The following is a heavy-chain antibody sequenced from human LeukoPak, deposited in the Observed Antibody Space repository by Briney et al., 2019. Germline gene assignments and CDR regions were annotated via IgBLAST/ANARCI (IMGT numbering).Heavy chain of an antibody. J-gene: IGHJ6*03. CDR1: GFTFSSYW. CDR3: ARGPGGYGIVVVVAAHDYYYMDV. V-gene: IGHV3-7*01. Sequence: GGSLRLSCAASGFTFSSYWMSWVRQAPGKGLEWVANIKQEGSEKYYVDSVKGRFTSSRDNAKNSLYLKMNSLRAEDTAVYYCARGPGGYGIVVVVAAHDYYYMDVWGKGTTVTISS. D-gene: IGHD2-15*01. CDR2: IKQEGSEK.